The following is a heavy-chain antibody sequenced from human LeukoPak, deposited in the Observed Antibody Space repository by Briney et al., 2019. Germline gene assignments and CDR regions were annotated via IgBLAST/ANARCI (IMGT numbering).Heavy chain of an antibody. D-gene: IGHD6-13*01. CDR1: GFTFSSYA. CDR3: AKAPAAGTRSYYYMDV. CDR2: IGGSGGST. J-gene: IGHJ6*03. Sequence: GGSLRLSCAASGFTFSSYAMSWVRQAPGKGLEWVSAIGGSGGSTYYADSVKGRLTISRDNSKNTLYLQMNNLRAEDTAVYYCAKAPAAGTRSYYYMDVWGKGTTVTVSS. V-gene: IGHV3-23*01.